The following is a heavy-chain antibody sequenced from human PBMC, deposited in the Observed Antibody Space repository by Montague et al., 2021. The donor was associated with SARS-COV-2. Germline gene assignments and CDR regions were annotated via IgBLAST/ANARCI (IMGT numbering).Heavy chain of an antibody. D-gene: IGHD6-13*01. CDR2: ISGSGGST. CDR1: GFTFSSYA. Sequence: SLRLSCAASGFTFSSYAMSWVRQAPGKGLEWVSAISGSGGSTYYSDSXKGRFATSRDNSKNTLYLQMNSLRAEDTAVYYCAKVGSSWYHGYYYGMDVWGQGTTVTVSS. J-gene: IGHJ6*02. V-gene: IGHV3-23*01. CDR3: AKVGSSWYHGYYYGMDV.